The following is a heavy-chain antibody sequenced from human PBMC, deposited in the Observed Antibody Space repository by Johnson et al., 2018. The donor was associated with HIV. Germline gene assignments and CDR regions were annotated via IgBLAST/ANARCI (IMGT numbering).Heavy chain of an antibody. V-gene: IGHV3-66*01. CDR1: GFTVSSNY. D-gene: IGHD2-15*01. J-gene: IGHJ3*02. CDR2: IYSGGST. CDR3: ARDHLRRSHAFDI. Sequence: VQLVESGGGVVQPGRSLRLSCAASGFTVSSNYMSWVRQAPGKGLEWVSVIYSGGSTYYADSVKGRFTISRDNSKNTLYLQMNSPRAEDTAVYYCARDHLRRSHAFDIWGQGTMVTVSS.